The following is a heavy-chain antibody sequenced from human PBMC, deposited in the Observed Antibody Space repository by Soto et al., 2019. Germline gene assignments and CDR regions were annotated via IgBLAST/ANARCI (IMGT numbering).Heavy chain of an antibody. V-gene: IGHV3-23*01. CDR1: GFTFSNFA. CDR3: SKEASGYSDLWSSSFDS. Sequence: EVHLLESGGGLVQPGGSLRLSCAASGFTFSNFAVRWVRQTPEKGLEWVSAISGTGHRTYYADSAKGRFTVTRDNYKNSLHLQMNSLTAEDTALYYSSKEASGYSDLWSSSFDSWGQGTLVTVAS. CDR2: ISGTGHRT. D-gene: IGHD3-3*01. J-gene: IGHJ4*02.